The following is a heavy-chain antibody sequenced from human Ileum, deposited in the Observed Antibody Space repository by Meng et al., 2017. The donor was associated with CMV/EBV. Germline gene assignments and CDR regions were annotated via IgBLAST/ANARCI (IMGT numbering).Heavy chain of an antibody. D-gene: IGHD4-17*01. J-gene: IGHJ1*01. CDR2: ISPYSGNT. CDR3: ARDPRYSDNWFRAGDFQQ. V-gene: IGHV1-18*01. CDR1: GYDFTSYG. Sequence: QVQLVQSGAEVKTPXASVKVSCRTSGYDFTSYGISWVRQAPGQGLEWVGWISPYSGNTKYAQKYQGRVILTRDTATNTAYMELTSLVFDDTAAYYCARDPRYSDNWFRAGDFQQWGQGTLVNVSS.